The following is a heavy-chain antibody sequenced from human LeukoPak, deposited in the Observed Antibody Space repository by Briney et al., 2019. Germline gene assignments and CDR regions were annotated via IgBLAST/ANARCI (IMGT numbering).Heavy chain of an antibody. CDR1: GSTFSSYN. CDR3: AGAGTNDY. V-gene: IGHV3-21*01. Sequence: GGSLRLSCAASGSTFSSYNMNWVRQAPGKGLEWVSSISSSSAYIYYADSVKGRFTISRDNAKNSVYLQMNSLRAEDTGVYYCAGAGTNDYWGQGTLVTVSS. J-gene: IGHJ4*02. CDR2: ISSSSAYI. D-gene: IGHD6-13*01.